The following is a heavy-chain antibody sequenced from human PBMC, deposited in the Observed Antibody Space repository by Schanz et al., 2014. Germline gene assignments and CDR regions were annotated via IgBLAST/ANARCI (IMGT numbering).Heavy chain of an antibody. CDR1: RYTFNTYG. CDR2: IIPILGIA. Sequence: QVQLVQSGPEVKEPGASVKVSCEASRYTFNTYGLNWVRQAPGQGLEWMGWIIPILGIANYAQKFQGRVTFTADKSTSTAYMELSSLKSEDTAVYYCARGVRIDYWGQGTLVTVSS. V-gene: IGHV1-69*10. CDR3: ARGVRIDY. D-gene: IGHD3-3*01. J-gene: IGHJ4*02.